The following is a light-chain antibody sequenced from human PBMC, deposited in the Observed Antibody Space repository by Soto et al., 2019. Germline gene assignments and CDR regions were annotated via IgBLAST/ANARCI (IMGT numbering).Light chain of an antibody. CDR1: QAITTS. Sequence: DIQMTQSPSSLSASVGDRVTITCRTGQAITTSLNWYQHKPGTAPRLLVYGASRLQSGVPSRFSGSGSGTHFTLTISALQPEDFATYYCQQSHTTPTTFGQGTRVDIK. V-gene: IGKV1-39*01. J-gene: IGKJ5*01. CDR3: QQSHTTPTT. CDR2: GAS.